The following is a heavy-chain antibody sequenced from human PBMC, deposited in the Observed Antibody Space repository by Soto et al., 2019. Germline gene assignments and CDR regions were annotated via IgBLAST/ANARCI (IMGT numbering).Heavy chain of an antibody. CDR2: IKPDGSGR. CDR3: VRTIASATSY. D-gene: IGHD6-13*01. V-gene: IGHV3-7*05. Sequence: GGSLRLSCAASGFTFSSYWMHWVRRAPGKGLEWVANIKPDGSGRYYGGSVKGRFTISRDNAKNSLYLQMNSLGVEDTAIYYCVRTIASATSYWGQGTLVTVSS. J-gene: IGHJ4*02. CDR1: GFTFSSYW.